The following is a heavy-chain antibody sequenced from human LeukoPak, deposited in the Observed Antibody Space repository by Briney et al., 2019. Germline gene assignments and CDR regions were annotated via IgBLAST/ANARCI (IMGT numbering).Heavy chain of an antibody. J-gene: IGHJ3*02. CDR3: ARDPQTRYCSGGSCPNDAFDI. Sequence: SETLSLTCTVSGGSISSGGYSWSWIRQHPGKGLEWIGYIYYSGSTYYNPSLKSRVTLSVDTSKNQFSMKLSSVTAADTAVYYCARDPQTRYCSGGSCPNDAFDIWGQGTMVTVSS. CDR1: GGSISSGGYS. V-gene: IGHV4-31*03. CDR2: IYYSGST. D-gene: IGHD2-15*01.